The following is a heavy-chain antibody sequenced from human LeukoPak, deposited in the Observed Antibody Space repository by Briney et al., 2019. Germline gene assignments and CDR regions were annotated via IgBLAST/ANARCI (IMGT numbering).Heavy chain of an antibody. D-gene: IGHD1-14*01. CDR2: IGGSGSST. V-gene: IGHV3-23*01. J-gene: IGHJ5*02. Sequence: SGGSLRLSCAASGCTFSNSDMSWVRQAPGKGLEWVSAIGGSGSSTFYADSVKGRFTVSRDNSKNTLYLQMSSLRAEDTAVYYCAKSRLTPHPWGQGTLVTVSS. CDR3: AKSRLTPHP. CDR1: GCTFSNSD.